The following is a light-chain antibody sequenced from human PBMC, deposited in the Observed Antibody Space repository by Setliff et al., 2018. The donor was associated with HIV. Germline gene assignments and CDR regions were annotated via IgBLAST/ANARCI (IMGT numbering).Light chain of an antibody. CDR1: NIGTKS. Sequence: SYELTQSPSVSVAPGKTARITCGGYNIGTKSVHWYQEKSGQAPVLVIYNDSDRPSGIPERFSGSNSGNTATLTTSRVEAGDEADFYCQVWDSRSHHFVFGTGTKVTVL. V-gene: IGLV3-21*04. CDR3: QVWDSRSHHFV. CDR2: NDS. J-gene: IGLJ1*01.